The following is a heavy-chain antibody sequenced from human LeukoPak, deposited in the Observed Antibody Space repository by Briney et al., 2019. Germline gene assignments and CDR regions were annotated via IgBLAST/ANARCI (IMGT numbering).Heavy chain of an antibody. V-gene: IGHV3-23*03. J-gene: IGHJ4*02. D-gene: IGHD3-22*01. Sequence: GGSLRLSCAASGFIFSSYAMHWVRQAPGKGLEWVSVIYSGGSTYYADSVKGRFTISRDNSKNTLYLQMNSLRAEDTAVYYCAKPNYYDSSGYYYRDWGQGTLVTVSS. CDR1: GFIFSSYA. CDR2: IYSGGST. CDR3: AKPNYYDSSGYYYRD.